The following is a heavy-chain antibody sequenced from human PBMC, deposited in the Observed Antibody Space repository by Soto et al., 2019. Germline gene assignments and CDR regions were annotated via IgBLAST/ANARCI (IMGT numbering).Heavy chain of an antibody. J-gene: IGHJ5*02. V-gene: IGHV1-18*01. D-gene: IGHD3-10*01. CDR1: GDTFTNFG. Sequence: HLVQSGPEVKKPGASITVSCKTSGDTFTNFGLSWVRQAPGQGLEWMGWIATYNSNRNYAQKFQGRLTLTTDTSTSTAYMELKSLRYDDTAVYYCATVLRGVVNRFDPWGQATLVTVSS. CDR3: ATVLRGVVNRFDP. CDR2: IATYNSNR.